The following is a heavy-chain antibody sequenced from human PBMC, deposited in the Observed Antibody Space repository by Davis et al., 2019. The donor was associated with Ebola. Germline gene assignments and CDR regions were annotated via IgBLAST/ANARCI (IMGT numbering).Heavy chain of an antibody. D-gene: IGHD2-15*01. CDR3: ARRDIVVVGGMDV. CDR1: SGSFSGYY. J-gene: IGHJ6*02. CDR2: INHSGST. Sequence: SETLSLTCAVYSGSFSGYYWSWIRQPPGKGLEWIGEINHSGSTNYNPSLKSRVTISVDTSKNQFSLKLSSVTAADTAVYYCARRDIVVVGGMDVWGQGTTVTVSS. V-gene: IGHV4-34*01.